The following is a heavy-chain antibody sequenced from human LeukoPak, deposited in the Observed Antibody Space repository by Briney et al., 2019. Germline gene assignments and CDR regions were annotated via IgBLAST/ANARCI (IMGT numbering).Heavy chain of an antibody. V-gene: IGHV3-33*01. D-gene: IGHD2-2*01. CDR3: ARGPQRHYCSSTSCPDNYYYYGMDV. Sequence: QPGGSLRLSCAASGFTFSSYGVHWVRQAPGKGLEWVAVIWYDGSNKYYADSVKGRFTISRDNSKNTLYLQMNSLRAEDTAVYYCARGPQRHYCSSTSCPDNYYYYGMDVWGQGTTVTVSS. CDR2: IWYDGSNK. CDR1: GFTFSSYG. J-gene: IGHJ6*02.